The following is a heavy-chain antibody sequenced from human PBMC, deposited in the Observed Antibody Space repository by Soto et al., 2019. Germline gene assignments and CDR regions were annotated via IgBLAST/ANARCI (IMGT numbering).Heavy chain of an antibody. CDR1: GGSITGHY. Sequence: QVQLQESGPGLVTPSETLSLTCSVSGGSITGHYWNWIRQPPGKGLEWIGYIYHSGSTTYNPSLRSRVTISVDTSKTQFSLNLSSVTAADTAMYYCAKLYSTSWFGNWFDSWGQGSLVTVSS. CDR3: AKLYSTSWFGNWFDS. J-gene: IGHJ5*01. D-gene: IGHD2-2*01. CDR2: IYHSGST. V-gene: IGHV4-59*11.